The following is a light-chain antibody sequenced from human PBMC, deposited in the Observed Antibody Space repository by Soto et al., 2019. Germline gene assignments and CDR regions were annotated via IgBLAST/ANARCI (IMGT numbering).Light chain of an antibody. CDR3: QQYNSYPWT. CDR2: DAS. Sequence: MTMSLSTVSVSIKDRVTITGQASQSFSNRLAWYQQKPGKAPKLLIYDASSLESGVPSRFSGSGSGTEFTLTISSLQADDFARYYCQQYNSYPWTFGQGTKVDIK. CDR1: QSFSNR. V-gene: IGKV1-5*01. J-gene: IGKJ1*01.